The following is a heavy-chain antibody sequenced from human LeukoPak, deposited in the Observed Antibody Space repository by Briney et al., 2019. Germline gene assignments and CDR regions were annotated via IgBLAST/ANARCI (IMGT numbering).Heavy chain of an antibody. V-gene: IGHV3-23*01. CDR1: GFTFGSYA. J-gene: IGHJ4*02. CDR2: ISGSSDNI. CDR3: AKDDGITMIVVAPFDY. D-gene: IGHD3-22*01. Sequence: GGSLRLSCAASGFTFGSYAMSWVRQAPGKGLEWVSSISGSSDNIYYADSVKGRFTISRDNSKNTLYLQMNSLRAEDTAVYYCAKDDGITMIVVAPFDYWGQGTLVTVSS.